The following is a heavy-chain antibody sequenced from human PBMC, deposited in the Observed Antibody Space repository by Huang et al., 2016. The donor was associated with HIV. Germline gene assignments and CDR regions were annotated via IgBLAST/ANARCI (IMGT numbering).Heavy chain of an antibody. D-gene: IGHD3-22*01. V-gene: IGHV3-33*04. J-gene: IGHJ4*02. CDR1: GFILSTYG. CDR2: IRNDGMKK. Sequence: VQLIESGGGVVQPGKSLRLSCATSGFILSTYGMHWVRQAPGKGLKWVAFIRNDGMKKNYADSVRGRFTVGRDNGNNTLFLQMRSLGVDDTAVYYCARGDYYDSSGYHPGYFDYWGQGILVTVSS. CDR3: ARGDYYDSSGYHPGYFDY.